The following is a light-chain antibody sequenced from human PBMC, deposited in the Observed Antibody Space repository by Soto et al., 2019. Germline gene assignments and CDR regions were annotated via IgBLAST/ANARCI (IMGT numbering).Light chain of an antibody. CDR2: DVS. CDR1: SSDVGGYNY. J-gene: IGLJ2*01. V-gene: IGLV2-14*01. CDR3: SSYTSSTTPVV. Sequence: QSALTQPASVSGSPGQSITISCTGTSSDVGGYNYVSWYQQHPGKAPQLMIYDVSNRPSGVSNRFSGSTSGNTASLTISGLPAEDEADYSCSSYTSSTTPVVFGGGTKLTVL.